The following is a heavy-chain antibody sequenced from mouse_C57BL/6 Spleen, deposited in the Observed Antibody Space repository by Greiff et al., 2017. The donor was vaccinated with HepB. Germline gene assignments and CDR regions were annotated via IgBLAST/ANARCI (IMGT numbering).Heavy chain of an antibody. V-gene: IGHV1-15*01. CDR2: IDPETGGT. Sequence: SGAELVRPGASVTLSCKASGYTFTDYEMHWVKQTPVHGLEWIGAIDPETGGTAYNQKFKGKAILTADKSSSTAYMELRSLTSEDSAVYYCTVNYYGSSYGYWGQGTTLTVSS. D-gene: IGHD1-1*01. CDR3: TVNYYGSSYGY. CDR1: GYTFTDYE. J-gene: IGHJ2*01.